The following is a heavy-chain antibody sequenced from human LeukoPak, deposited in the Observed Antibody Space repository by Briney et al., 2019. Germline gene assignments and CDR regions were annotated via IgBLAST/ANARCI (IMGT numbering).Heavy chain of an antibody. CDR2: ISSSSSYI. CDR3: ASSATTVTTNWFDP. V-gene: IGHV3-21*01. J-gene: IGHJ5*02. Sequence: GGSLRLSCAASGFTFSSYSMNWVRQAPGKGLEWVSSISSSSSYIYYADSVKGRFTISRDNAKNSLYLQMNGLRAEDTAVYYCASSATTVTTNWFDPWGQGTLVTVSS. D-gene: IGHD4-17*01. CDR1: GFTFSSYS.